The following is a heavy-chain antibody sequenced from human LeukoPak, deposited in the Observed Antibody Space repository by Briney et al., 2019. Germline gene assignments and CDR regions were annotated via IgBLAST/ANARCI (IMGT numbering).Heavy chain of an antibody. CDR3: ARRGYNYGPKKTYLHYYYMDV. D-gene: IGHD5-18*01. CDR1: GYTFTGYY. CDR2: INTKSGEI. Sequence: ASVKVSCKASGYTFTGYYIHRVRQAPGQGFEWMGWINTKSGEINYGQHFQGRVTMTRDTSISTAYMELSRLRADDTAIFYCARRGYNYGPKKTYLHYYYMDVWGTGTTVTVSS. J-gene: IGHJ6*03. V-gene: IGHV1-2*02.